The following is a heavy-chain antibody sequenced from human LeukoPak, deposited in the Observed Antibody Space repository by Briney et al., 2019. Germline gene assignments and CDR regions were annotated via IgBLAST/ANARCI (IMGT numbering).Heavy chain of an antibody. V-gene: IGHV3-15*01. CDR2: IKSKTDGGTT. CDR1: GFTFSNAW. Sequence: GGSLRLSCAASGFTFSNAWMSWVRQAPGKGLEWVGRIKSKTDGGTTDYAAPVKGRFTISRDDSKNTLYLQMNSLKTEDTAVYYCTTGIVVVITTPSNFDYWGRGTLVTVSS. D-gene: IGHD3-22*01. CDR3: TTGIVVVITTPSNFDY. J-gene: IGHJ4*02.